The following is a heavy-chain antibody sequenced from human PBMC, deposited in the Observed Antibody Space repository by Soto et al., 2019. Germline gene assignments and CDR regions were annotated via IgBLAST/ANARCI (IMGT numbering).Heavy chain of an antibody. CDR1: GGSISSGDYY. CDR3: ARDSRYCRGGSCYSVDYFDY. Sequence: QVQLQESGPGLVKPSQTLSLTCTVSGGSISSGDYYWSWIRQPPGKGLEWCGDIYYSGSTYYNPAPKSRVTISVETSKNQFSLKLSSVTAADLAVYYCARDSRYCRGGSCYSVDYFDYWGQGTLVTVSS. J-gene: IGHJ4*02. D-gene: IGHD2-15*01. CDR2: IYYSGST. V-gene: IGHV4-30-4*01.